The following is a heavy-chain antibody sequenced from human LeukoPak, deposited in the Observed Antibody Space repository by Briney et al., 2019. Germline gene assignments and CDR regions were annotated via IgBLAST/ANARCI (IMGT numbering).Heavy chain of an antibody. CDR3: ASMSLSGYDFADY. CDR2: IYYSGST. J-gene: IGHJ4*02. V-gene: IGHV4-39*07. CDR1: GGSISSSSYY. Sequence: TASETLSLTCTVSGGSISSSSYYWGWIRQPPVKGLEWIGSIYYSGSTYYNPSLKSRVTISVDTSKNQFSLKLSSVTAADTAVYYCASMSLSGYDFADYWGQGTLVTVSS. D-gene: IGHD5-12*01.